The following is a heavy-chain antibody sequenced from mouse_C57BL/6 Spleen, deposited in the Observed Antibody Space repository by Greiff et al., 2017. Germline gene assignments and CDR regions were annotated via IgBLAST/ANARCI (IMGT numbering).Heavy chain of an antibody. D-gene: IGHD3-3*01. CDR2: IDPSDSYT. CDR3: ASGGRGFDY. J-gene: IGHJ2*01. CDR1: GYTFTSYW. V-gene: IGHV1-59*01. Sequence: QVQLQQPGAELVRPGTSVKLSCKASGYTFTSYWMHWVKQRPGQGLEWIGVIDPSDSYTNYNQKFKGKATLTVDTSSSPAYMQLSSLTSEDSAVYYGASGGRGFDYWGQGTTLTVSS.